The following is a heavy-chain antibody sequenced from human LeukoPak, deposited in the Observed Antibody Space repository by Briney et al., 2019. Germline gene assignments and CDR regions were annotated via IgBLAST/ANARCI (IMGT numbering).Heavy chain of an antibody. Sequence: SETLSLTCTVSGGSISNANYYWGWIRQPPGKGLEWIGSIYYSGSTNYNPSLKSRVTISVDTSKNQFSLKLSSVTAADTAVYYCARLLHYGGNSGFGYWGQGTLVTVSS. CDR2: IYYSGST. J-gene: IGHJ4*02. V-gene: IGHV4-39*07. CDR3: ARLLHYGGNSGFGY. D-gene: IGHD4-23*01. CDR1: GGSISNANYY.